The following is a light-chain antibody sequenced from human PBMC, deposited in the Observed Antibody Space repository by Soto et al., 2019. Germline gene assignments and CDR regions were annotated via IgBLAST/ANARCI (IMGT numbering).Light chain of an antibody. CDR3: SSYTSSSTYV. J-gene: IGLJ1*01. V-gene: IGLV2-14*01. CDR2: DVS. Sequence: QSALTQPASVSGSPRQSITISCTGTSSDVGGYNFVSWYQQHPGKAPKLMIYDVSNRPSGASNRFSGSKSGNTASLTIYGLQAEDEADYYCSSYTSSSTYVFGTGTKLTVL. CDR1: SSDVGGYNF.